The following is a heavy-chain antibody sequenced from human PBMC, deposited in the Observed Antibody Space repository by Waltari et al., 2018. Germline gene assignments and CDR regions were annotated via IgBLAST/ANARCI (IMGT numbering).Heavy chain of an antibody. Sequence: QVQLVQSGAEVKKPGASVKVSCKASGYTFTSYYMHWVRQAPGQGLEWMGIINPRGGSTSSAQKFQGRVTMTRDTSTSTVYMEVSSLRSEDTAIYYCARSSFLDSGSNTEGAFDIWGQGTMVTVSS. D-gene: IGHD6-19*01. CDR1: GYTFTSYY. V-gene: IGHV1-46*01. CDR2: INPRGGST. J-gene: IGHJ3*02. CDR3: ARSSFLDSGSNTEGAFDI.